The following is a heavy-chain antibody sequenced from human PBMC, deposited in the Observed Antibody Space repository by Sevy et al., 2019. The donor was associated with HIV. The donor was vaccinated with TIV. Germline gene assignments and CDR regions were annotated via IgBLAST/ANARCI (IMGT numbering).Heavy chain of an antibody. J-gene: IGHJ4*02. V-gene: IGHV3-30*04. CDR1: GFTFSTYA. CDR3: ASHYYDSTGYYFPLEY. Sequence: GGSLRLSCTAFGFTFSTYAMYWVRQAPGKGLEWVAVISDDGNNKDYADSVKGRFTISRDNSKNTLYLQMNSLRADYTAVYYCASHYYDSTGYYFPLEYWGQGTRVTVSS. CDR2: ISDDGNNK. D-gene: IGHD3-22*01.